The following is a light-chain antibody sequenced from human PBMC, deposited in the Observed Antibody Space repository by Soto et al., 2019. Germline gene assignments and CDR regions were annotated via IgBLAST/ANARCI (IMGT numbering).Light chain of an antibody. CDR3: GTWDSSLSASKVV. J-gene: IGLJ2*01. Sequence: QSVLTQPPSVSAAPGQKVTISCSGSSSKIGNNYVSWYQQLPGTAPKLLIYENNKRPSGIPDRFSGSKSGTSATLGITGLQTGDEADYYCGTWDSSLSASKVVFGGGTKLTVL. CDR2: ENN. CDR1: SSKIGNNY. V-gene: IGLV1-51*02.